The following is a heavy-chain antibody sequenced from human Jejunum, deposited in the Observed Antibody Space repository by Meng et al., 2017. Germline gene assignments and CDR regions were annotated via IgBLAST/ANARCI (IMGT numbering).Heavy chain of an antibody. J-gene: IGHJ4*02. CDR2: INDSGST. CDR1: GGSISDYY. V-gene: IGHV4-34*01. CDR3: ARGNEYSNYGADF. Sequence: QLKQQQWAAALLKPSGTLSQTCAVYGGSISDYYWTWIRQPPGKGLEWIGEINDSGSTNYNPSLKSRVTISVDTSKSQFYLRVSSVTAADTAVYYCARGNEYSNYGADFWGQGTLVTVSS. D-gene: IGHD4-11*01.